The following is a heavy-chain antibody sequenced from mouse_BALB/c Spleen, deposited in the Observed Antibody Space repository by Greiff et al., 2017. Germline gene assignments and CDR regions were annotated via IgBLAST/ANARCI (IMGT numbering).Heavy chain of an antibody. CDR1: GFAFSSYD. V-gene: IGHV5-12-1*01. J-gene: IGHJ2*01. Sequence: EVQRVESGGGLVKPGGSLKLSCAASGFAFSSYDMSWVRQTPEKRLEWVAYISSGGGSTYYPDTVTGRFTISRDNAKNTLYLQMSSLQSEDTAMYYCAREGYGNYSFDYWGQGTTLTVSS. CDR2: ISSGGGST. CDR3: AREGYGNYSFDY. D-gene: IGHD2-1*01.